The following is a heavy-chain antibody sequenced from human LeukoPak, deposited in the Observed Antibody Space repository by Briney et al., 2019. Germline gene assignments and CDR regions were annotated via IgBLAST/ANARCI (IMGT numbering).Heavy chain of an antibody. CDR2: IKEDGSKT. CDR3: SRSLNY. Sequence: PGGSLRLSCAASGFTFSGSWMDWVRQASGKGLEWVANIKEDGSKTYYVDSAKGRFTISRDNVKSSLYLQLDSLRVEDTAIYYCSRSLNYWGQGTLVTVSS. V-gene: IGHV3-7*01. CDR1: GFTFSGSW. J-gene: IGHJ4*02.